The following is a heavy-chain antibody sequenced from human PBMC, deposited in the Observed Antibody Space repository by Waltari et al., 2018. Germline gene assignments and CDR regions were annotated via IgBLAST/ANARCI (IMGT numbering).Heavy chain of an antibody. CDR1: GYTFTGYY. V-gene: IGHV1-2*06. Sequence: VSCKASGYTFTGYYMHWVRQAPGQGLEWMGRINPNSGGTNYAQKFQGRVTMTRDTSISTAYMELSRLRSDDTAVYYCARGLTMIVVVPLGYWGQGTLVTVSS. CDR3: ARGLTMIVVVPLGY. D-gene: IGHD3-22*01. CDR2: INPNSGGT. J-gene: IGHJ4*02.